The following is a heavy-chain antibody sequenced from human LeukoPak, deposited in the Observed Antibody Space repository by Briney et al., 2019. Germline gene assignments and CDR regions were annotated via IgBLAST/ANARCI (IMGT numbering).Heavy chain of an antibody. Sequence: GASVKVSCNASGYTFTSFGISWVRQAPGQGLEWIGWISVYHGNTDYAQKFQGRVTLTTDTSTSTAYMELRSLRSDDTAVYYCARGGADYDIWSGHYLGYWGQGTLVTVSS. D-gene: IGHD3-3*01. CDR2: ISVYHGNT. CDR3: ARGGADYDIWSGHYLGY. CDR1: GYTFTSFG. V-gene: IGHV1-18*01. J-gene: IGHJ4*02.